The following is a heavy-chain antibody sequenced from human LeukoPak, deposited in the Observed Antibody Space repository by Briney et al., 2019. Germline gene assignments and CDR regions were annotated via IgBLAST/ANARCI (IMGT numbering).Heavy chain of an antibody. CDR3: ARPHGGPYAFDI. CDR1: SGSIGSYY. V-gene: IGHV4-59*01. D-gene: IGHD3-10*01. CDR2: IYDSGST. J-gene: IGHJ3*02. Sequence: SETLSLTCTVSSGSIGSYYWSWIRQPPGKGLEWIGYIYDSGSTNYNPSLESRVTISVDTSKNQLSLKLTSVTAADTAVYYCARPHGGPYAFDIWGQGTMVTVSS.